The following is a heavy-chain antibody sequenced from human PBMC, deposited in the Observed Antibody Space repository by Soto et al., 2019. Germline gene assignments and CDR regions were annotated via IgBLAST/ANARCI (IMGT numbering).Heavy chain of an antibody. J-gene: IGHJ4*02. D-gene: IGHD3-16*02. Sequence: GGSLRLSCAASGFTFSSYGMHWVRQAPGKGLEWVAVISYDGSNKYYADSVKGRFTISRDNSKNTLYLQMNSLRAEDTAVYYCAKDFSPRVIVTYYFDYWGQGT. CDR1: GFTFSSYG. CDR3: AKDFSPRVIVTYYFDY. V-gene: IGHV3-30*18. CDR2: ISYDGSNK.